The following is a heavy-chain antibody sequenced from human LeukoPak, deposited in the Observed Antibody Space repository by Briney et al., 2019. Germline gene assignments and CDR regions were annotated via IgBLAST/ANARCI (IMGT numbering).Heavy chain of an antibody. V-gene: IGHV3-7*01. CDR3: ARSRNDCYYYYGMDV. CDR1: GFTFSSYW. D-gene: IGHD2-21*02. CDR2: VKQDGSEK. J-gene: IGHJ6*02. Sequence: GGSLRLSCAASGFTFSSYWMSWVRQAPGKGREWVANVKQDGSEKYYVDSVKGRFTISRDNAKNSLYLQMNSLRAEDTAVYYCARSRNDCYYYYGMDVWGQGTTVTVSS.